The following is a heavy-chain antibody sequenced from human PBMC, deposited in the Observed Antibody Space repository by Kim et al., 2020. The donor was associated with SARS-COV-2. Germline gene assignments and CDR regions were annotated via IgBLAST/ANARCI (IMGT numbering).Heavy chain of an antibody. CDR2: VYYSGNS. Sequence: SETLSLTCTVSGDSITSSSYYWAWIRQPPGKGLEWIGSVYYSGNSYYNPSLKSRVTISIDTAENQFSLKVSAVMAADTAVYYCARDFHSDSGSAECYFNFWGQGTLVTVSS. V-gene: IGHV4-39*07. CDR1: GDSITSSSYY. J-gene: IGHJ4*02. D-gene: IGHD1-26*01. CDR3: ARDFHSDSGSAECYFNF.